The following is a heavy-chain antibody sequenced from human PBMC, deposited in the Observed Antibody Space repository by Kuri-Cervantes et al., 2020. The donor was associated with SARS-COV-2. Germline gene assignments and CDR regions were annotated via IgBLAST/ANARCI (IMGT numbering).Heavy chain of an antibody. V-gene: IGHV3-74*01. CDR1: GFTFNNYW. Sequence: LSLTCAASGFTFNNYWMHWVRQTPGKGLVWASRINGDGSSVSYADPVKGRFTISRDSATNTLFLQMTSLRAEDTALYYCARQATMANADYWGQGTLVTVSS. D-gene: IGHD4/OR15-4a*01. CDR3: ARQATMANADY. J-gene: IGHJ4*02. CDR2: INGDGSSV.